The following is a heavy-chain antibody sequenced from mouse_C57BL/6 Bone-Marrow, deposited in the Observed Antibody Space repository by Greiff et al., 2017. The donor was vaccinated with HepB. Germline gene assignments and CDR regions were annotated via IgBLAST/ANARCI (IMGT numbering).Heavy chain of an antibody. J-gene: IGHJ4*01. CDR3: ARIYYGSSYGGAMDY. Sequence: EVQRVESGGGLVKPGGSLKLSCAASGFTFSDYGMHWVRQAPEKGLEWVAYISSGSSTIYYADTVKGRFTISRDNAKNTLFLQMTSLRSEDTAMYYCARIYYGSSYGGAMDYWGQGTSVTVSS. CDR1: GFTFSDYG. D-gene: IGHD1-1*01. V-gene: IGHV5-17*01. CDR2: ISSGSSTI.